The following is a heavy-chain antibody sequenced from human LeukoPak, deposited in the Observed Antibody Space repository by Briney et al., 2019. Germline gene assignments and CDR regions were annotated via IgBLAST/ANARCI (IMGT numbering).Heavy chain of an antibody. CDR1: GYTFTSYY. Sequence: ASVKVSCKASGYTFTSYYMHWVRQGPGQGLEWMGIINPSGGSTSYAQKFQGRVTITADKSTSTAYMELSSLRSEDTAVYYCASVPQFDWGQGTLVTVSS. D-gene: IGHD3-10*01. V-gene: IGHV1-46*01. CDR2: INPSGGST. J-gene: IGHJ4*02. CDR3: ASVPQFD.